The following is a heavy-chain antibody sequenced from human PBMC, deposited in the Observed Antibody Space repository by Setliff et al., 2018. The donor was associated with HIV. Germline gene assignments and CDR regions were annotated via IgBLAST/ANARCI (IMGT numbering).Heavy chain of an antibody. CDR2: ITGSSSYT. J-gene: IGHJ4*02. V-gene: IGHV3-11*05. CDR1: GFTFSDYY. CDR3: ARVMIGYSGYDAFDY. D-gene: IGHD5-12*01. Sequence: GGSLRLSCAASGFTFSDYYMSWIRQAPGKGLEWVSYITGSSSYTNYADSVKGRFTISRDNAKNSLYLQMNSLRAEDTAVYYCARVMIGYSGYDAFDYWGQGALVTVSS.